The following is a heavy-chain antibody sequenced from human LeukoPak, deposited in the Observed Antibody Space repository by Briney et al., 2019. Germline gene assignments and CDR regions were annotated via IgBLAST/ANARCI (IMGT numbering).Heavy chain of an antibody. CDR3: TRVGRDGYYYYMDV. V-gene: IGHV3-49*04. CDR1: GFTFGDYA. J-gene: IGHJ6*03. Sequence: GGSLRLSCTASGFTFGDYAMSWVRQAPGKGLEWVGFIRSKAYGGTTEYSASFKCRFNISRDDSKSIAYLQMNSLKTEDTAVYYCTRVGRDGYYYYMDVWGKGTTVTISS. CDR2: IRSKAYGGTT. D-gene: IGHD5-24*01.